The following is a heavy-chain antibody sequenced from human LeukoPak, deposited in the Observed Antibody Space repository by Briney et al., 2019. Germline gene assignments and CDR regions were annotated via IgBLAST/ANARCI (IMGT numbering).Heavy chain of an antibody. CDR3: TKGGGSSSWYDY. V-gene: IGHV1-46*03. Sequence: GASVKVSCKASGYTFTNYYMHWVRQAPGQGLEWMGIIDPSGGSTIYAQKFQGRVTMTRDTSTSTVYMQLSSLRSEDTAVYYCTKGGGSSSWYDYWGQGTLVTVSS. CDR1: GYTFTNYY. D-gene: IGHD6-13*01. J-gene: IGHJ4*02. CDR2: IDPSGGST.